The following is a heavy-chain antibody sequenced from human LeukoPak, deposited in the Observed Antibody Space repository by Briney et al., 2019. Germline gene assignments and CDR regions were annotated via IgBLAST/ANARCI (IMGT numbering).Heavy chain of an antibody. J-gene: IGHJ6*03. D-gene: IGHD4-17*01. CDR2: ISSSSSTI. Sequence: GGSLRLSCAASGFTFSSYAMSWVRQAPGKGLEWVSYISSSSSTIYYADSVKGRFTISRDNAKNSLYLQMNSLRAEDTAVYYCARDGSSKGVTTFYDYYYYYMDVWGKGTTVTVSS. CDR3: ARDGSSKGVTTFYDYYYYYMDV. CDR1: GFTFSSYA. V-gene: IGHV3-48*01.